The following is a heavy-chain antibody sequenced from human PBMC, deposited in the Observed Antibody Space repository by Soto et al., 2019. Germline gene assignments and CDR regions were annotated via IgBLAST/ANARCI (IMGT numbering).Heavy chain of an antibody. CDR2: IIPIFGTA. Sequence: QVQLVQSGAEVKKPGSSVKVSCKASGGTFSSYAISWVRQAPGQGLEWMGGIIPIFGTADYAQKFQGRVTIIAEESTSPAYLELSSLRSEDTAVYYWSSHSYGTAKYYYGMDGWGQGTTVTVSS. V-gene: IGHV1-69*12. J-gene: IGHJ6*02. CDR3: SSHSYGTAKYYYGMDG. CDR1: GGTFSSYA. D-gene: IGHD5-18*01.